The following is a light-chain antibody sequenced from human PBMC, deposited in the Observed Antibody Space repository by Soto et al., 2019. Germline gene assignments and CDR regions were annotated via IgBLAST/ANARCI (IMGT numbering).Light chain of an antibody. CDR3: QAWDRSTYVI. V-gene: IGLV3-1*01. CDR2: QDS. J-gene: IGLJ2*01. CDR1: KLGNKY. Sequence: SYELTQPPSVSVSPGQTASITCSGVKLGNKYACWYQQKPGQSPVLVIYQDSKRPSGIPERFSGSNSGNTATLTISGTQAMDEADYYCQAWDRSTYVIFGGGTKLTVL.